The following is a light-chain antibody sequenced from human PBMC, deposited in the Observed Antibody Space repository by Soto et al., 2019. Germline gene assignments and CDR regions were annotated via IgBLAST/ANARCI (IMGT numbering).Light chain of an antibody. CDR1: QGISSY. CDR2: AAS. V-gene: IGKV1-9*01. Sequence: DIQLTQSPSFLSASVGDRVTITCRASQGISSYLAWYQQKPGKAPKLLIYAASTLQSGVPSSFSGSGSGTEFTLTISSLQPEDFAAYYCQQLYSYPFSFGPGTKVDIK. J-gene: IGKJ3*01. CDR3: QQLYSYPFS.